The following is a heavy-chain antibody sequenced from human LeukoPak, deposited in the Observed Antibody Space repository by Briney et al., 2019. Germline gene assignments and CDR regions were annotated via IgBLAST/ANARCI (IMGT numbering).Heavy chain of an antibody. CDR2: IKSKYNSGTR. V-gene: IGHV3-15*01. J-gene: IGHJ4*02. CDR3: TAMDCSGDTCYFIY. Sequence: PGGSLRLSCAASGFIFSNAWVSWVRQAPGKGLDWVGRIKSKYNSGTRDYAAPVKDRFTISRDDSKDTLYVQMNSLKIEDTAVYYCTAMDCSGDTCYFIYWGQGTLVTVSS. CDR1: GFIFSNAW. D-gene: IGHD2-15*01.